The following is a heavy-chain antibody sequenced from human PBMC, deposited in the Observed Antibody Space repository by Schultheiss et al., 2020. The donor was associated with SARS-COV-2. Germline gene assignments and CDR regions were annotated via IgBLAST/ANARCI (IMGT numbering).Heavy chain of an antibody. D-gene: IGHD4-17*01. CDR3: AKDRGYGDYSDAFDI. Sequence: GGSLRLSCAASGFTFSTYWMSWVRQAPGKGLEWVANIKHDGSEEYFVDSVKGRFTISRDNAKKSLYLHMNSLRVEDTAVYYCAKDRGYGDYSDAFDIWGQGTMVTVSS. CDR2: IKHDGSEE. V-gene: IGHV3-7*03. J-gene: IGHJ3*02. CDR1: GFTFSTYW.